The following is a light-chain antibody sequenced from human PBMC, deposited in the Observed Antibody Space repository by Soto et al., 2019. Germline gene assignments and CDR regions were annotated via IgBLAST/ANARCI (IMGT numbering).Light chain of an antibody. CDR2: EGN. J-gene: IGLJ2*01. Sequence: QSALTQPASVSGSPGQSITISCTGTSSDVGSYNLVSWYQQHPGKAPKLMIYEGNKRPSGVSNRFSGSKSGNTASLTVSGLQAEDEADYYCCSYADSNILIFGGGTKLTVL. V-gene: IGLV2-23*01. CDR1: SSDVGSYNL. CDR3: CSYADSNILI.